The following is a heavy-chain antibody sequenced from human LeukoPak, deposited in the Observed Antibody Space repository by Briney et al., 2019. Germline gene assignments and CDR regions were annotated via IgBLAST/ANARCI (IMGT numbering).Heavy chain of an antibody. J-gene: IGHJ4*02. CDR1: GFTFSSYA. V-gene: IGHV3-23*01. CDR3: AKDRRYSYGRTVDY. Sequence: GGSLRLSCAASGFTFSSYAMSWVGQAPGKGLEGVSAISGSGGRTYYADSVKGRFTISRDNSKNTLYVQMNSLRAEDTAVYYCAKDRRYSYGRTVDYWGQGTLVTVSS. CDR2: ISGSGGRT. D-gene: IGHD5-18*01.